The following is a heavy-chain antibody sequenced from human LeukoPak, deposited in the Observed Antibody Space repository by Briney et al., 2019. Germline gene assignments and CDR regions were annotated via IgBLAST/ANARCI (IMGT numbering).Heavy chain of an antibody. CDR1: GYSFTSYW. CDR2: IYPGDSDT. V-gene: IGHV5-51*01. D-gene: IGHD3-9*01. J-gene: IGHJ3*02. CDR3: ARQGPDMASAFDI. Sequence: GESLKISCKGSGYSFTSYWIAWVRQMPGKGLEWMGIIYPGDSDTRYSPSFQGQVTISADKSISTAYLQWSSLKASDTAMYYCARQGPDMASAFDIWGQGTMVTVSS.